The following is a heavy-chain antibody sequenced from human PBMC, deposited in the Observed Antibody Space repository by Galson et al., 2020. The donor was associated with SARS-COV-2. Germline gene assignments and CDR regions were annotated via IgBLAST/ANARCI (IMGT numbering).Heavy chain of an antibody. CDR3: ARLPRDWSFMDFDY. CDR1: GYSFSSAW. CDR2: IFPGDSDI. J-gene: IGHJ4*02. V-gene: IGHV5-51*01. D-gene: IGHD2-21*01. Sequence: HGESLKISCKGSGYSFSSAWIGWVRPMPGKGLEWMGIIFPGDSDIGYSPAFQGQVTISADKSISTAYLEWSSLQVSDTAMYYCARLPRDWSFMDFDYWGQGTLVTVSS.